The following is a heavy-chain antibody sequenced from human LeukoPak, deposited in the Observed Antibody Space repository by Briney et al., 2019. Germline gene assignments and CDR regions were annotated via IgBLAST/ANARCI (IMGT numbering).Heavy chain of an antibody. CDR3: ASDHNWGRDY. Sequence: GGSLRLSCAASGFTFSSYSMNWVRQAPGKGLEWVSYISGSSSTIYYADSVEGRFTISRDNAKNSLYLQMNSLRDEDTAVYICASDHNWGRDYWGQGTLVTVSS. J-gene: IGHJ4*02. V-gene: IGHV3-48*02. CDR2: ISGSSSTI. CDR1: GFTFSSYS. D-gene: IGHD7-27*01.